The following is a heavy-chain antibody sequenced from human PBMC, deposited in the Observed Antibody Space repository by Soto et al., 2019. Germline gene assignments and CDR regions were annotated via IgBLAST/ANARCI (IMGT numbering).Heavy chain of an antibody. CDR2: IKQDESEK. D-gene: IGHD3-16*01. J-gene: IGHJ4*02. CDR1: GFSFSSYW. V-gene: IGHV3-7*01. CDR3: VRDVAFDYVN. Sequence: EVQLVESGGGLVQPGGSLRISCTVSGFSFSSYWMSWVRQAPGKGLEWVASIKQDESEKYYVDSVKGRFTISRDNVDDSLFLQMNSLSADDTAVYFCVRDVAFDYVNWGQGTLVTVFS.